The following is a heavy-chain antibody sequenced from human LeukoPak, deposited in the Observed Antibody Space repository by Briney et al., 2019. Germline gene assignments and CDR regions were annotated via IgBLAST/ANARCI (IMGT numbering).Heavy chain of an antibody. CDR1: GASISGSVYY. V-gene: IGHV4-39*01. CDR2: IYYTGST. J-gene: IGHJ4*02. Sequence: SETLSLTCAVPGASISGSVYYLGWIRQPPGKGLEWIGNIYYTGSTYYNASLQSRVTISIDMSKNQFSLRLSSVTAADTAMYYCVKSGGYGLIDYWGQGTLVTVSS. CDR3: VKSGGYGLIDY. D-gene: IGHD6-19*01.